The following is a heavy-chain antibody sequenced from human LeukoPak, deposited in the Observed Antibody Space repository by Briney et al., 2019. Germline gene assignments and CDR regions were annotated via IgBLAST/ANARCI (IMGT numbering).Heavy chain of an antibody. CDR3: ARGRSNDYYDAFDI. CDR2: INHSGST. V-gene: IGHV4-34*01. Sequence: PSETLSLTCAVYGGSFSGYYWSWIRQPPGKGLEWIGEINHSGSTNYNPSLKSRVTISVDTSKNQFSPKLSSVTAADTAVYYCARGRSNDYYDAFDIWGQGTMVTVSS. J-gene: IGHJ3*02. CDR1: GGSFSGYY. D-gene: IGHD5-12*01.